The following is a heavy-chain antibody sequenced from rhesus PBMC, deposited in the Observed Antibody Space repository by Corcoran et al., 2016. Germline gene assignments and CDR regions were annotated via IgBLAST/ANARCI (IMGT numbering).Heavy chain of an antibody. CDR2: ISPNNPNT. D-gene: IGHD3-9*01. V-gene: IGHV1-180*01. J-gene: IGHJ4*01. CDR3: SRASRGGYFDF. Sequence: QVQLVQSGGDMKQPGASVMLSCNPSGYSFTSYYIHWVRQAPGQGLEWIGLISPNNPNTGHAPNLTGRVTITTVSSTSTAYMELRSLRSEDTGVYYCSRASRGGYFDFWGQGVLVTVSS. CDR1: GYSFTSYY.